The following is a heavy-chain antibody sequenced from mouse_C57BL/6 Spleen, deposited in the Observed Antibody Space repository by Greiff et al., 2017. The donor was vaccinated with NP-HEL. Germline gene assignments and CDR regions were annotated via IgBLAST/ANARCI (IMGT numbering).Heavy chain of an antibody. D-gene: IGHD2-5*01. V-gene: IGHV1-75*01. Sequence: VQLQQSGPELVKPGASVKISCKASGYTFTDYYINWVKQRPGQGLEWIGWIFPGSGSTYYNEKFKGKATLTVDKSSSTAYMLLSSLTSEDSAVYFCARYPPSYSNYPYYAMDYWGQGTSVTVSS. CDR1: GYTFTDYY. J-gene: IGHJ4*01. CDR3: ARYPPSYSNYPYYAMDY. CDR2: IFPGSGST.